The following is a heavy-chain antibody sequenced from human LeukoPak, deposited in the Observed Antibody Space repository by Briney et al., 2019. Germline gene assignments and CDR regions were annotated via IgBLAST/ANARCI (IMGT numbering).Heavy chain of an antibody. CDR3: AKDLRVLEWFIGYFDY. Sequence: GGSLRLSCAASGFTFSSYAMSWVRQAPGKGLEWVSAISGSGGSTYYADSVKGRFTISRDNSKNTLYLQMNSLRAEDTAVYYCAKDLRVLEWFIGYFDYWGQGALVTVSS. CDR1: GFTFSSYA. J-gene: IGHJ4*02. V-gene: IGHV3-23*01. D-gene: IGHD3-3*01. CDR2: ISGSGGST.